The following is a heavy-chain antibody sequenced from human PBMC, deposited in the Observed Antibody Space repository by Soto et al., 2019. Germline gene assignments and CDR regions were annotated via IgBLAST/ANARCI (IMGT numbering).Heavy chain of an antibody. CDR3: ARSPIAATGSLDY. CDR2: ISAYNGNR. D-gene: IGHD6-6*01. J-gene: IGHJ4*02. Sequence: HDPGQGLEWMGWISAYNGNRNYAQKLQGRVTMTTDTSTSTAYMELRTLRSDDTAVYYCARSPIAATGSLDYWGQGTLVTVSS. V-gene: IGHV1-18*01.